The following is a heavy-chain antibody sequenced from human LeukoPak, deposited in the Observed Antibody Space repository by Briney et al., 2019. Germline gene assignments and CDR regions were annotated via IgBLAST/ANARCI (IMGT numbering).Heavy chain of an antibody. D-gene: IGHD1-26*01. CDR1: GFTFSSYE. J-gene: IGHJ3*02. CDR3: ARDSESYWHDAFDI. V-gene: IGHV3-48*03. CDR2: ISSSGSTI. Sequence: GGSLTLSCAASGFTFSSYEMTWVRQAPGKGLEWVSYISSSGSTIYYADSVKGRFTISRDNAKNSLYLQMNSLRAEDTAVYYCARDSESYWHDAFDIWGQGTMVTVSS.